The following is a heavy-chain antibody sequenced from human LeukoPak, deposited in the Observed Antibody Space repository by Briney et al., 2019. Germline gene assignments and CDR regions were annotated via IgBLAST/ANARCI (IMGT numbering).Heavy chain of an antibody. V-gene: IGHV6-1*01. CDR1: GDSVSSNSAA. Sequence: SQTLSLTCAISGDSVSSNSAAWNRIRQSPSRGLEWLGRTYCRSKWYNNYAVSVKSRITINPDTSKNQFSLQLNSVTPEDTAVYYCARVRAAAGTYYYYGMDVWGQGTTVTVSS. D-gene: IGHD6-13*01. CDR2: TYCRSKWYN. CDR3: ARVRAAAGTYYYYGMDV. J-gene: IGHJ6*02.